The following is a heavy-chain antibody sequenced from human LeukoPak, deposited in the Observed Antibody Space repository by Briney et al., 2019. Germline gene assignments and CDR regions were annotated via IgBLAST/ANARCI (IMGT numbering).Heavy chain of an antibody. D-gene: IGHD2-2*02. CDR1: GYTFTSYG. V-gene: IGHV1-18*01. CDR2: ISAYNGNT. CDR3: ARATLGYCSSTSCYTRSWFDP. Sequence: ASVKVSCKASGYTFTSYGISWVRQAPGQGLEWMGWISAYNGNTNYAQKLQGRVTMTADTSTSTAYMELRSLRSDDTAVYYCARATLGYCSSTSCYTRSWFDPWGQGTLVTVSS. J-gene: IGHJ5*02.